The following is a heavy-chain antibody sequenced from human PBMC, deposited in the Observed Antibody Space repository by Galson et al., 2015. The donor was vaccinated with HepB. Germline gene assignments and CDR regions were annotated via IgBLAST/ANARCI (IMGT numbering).Heavy chain of an antibody. D-gene: IGHD4-23*01. J-gene: IGHJ6*02. V-gene: IGHV3-30-3*01. CDR2: ISYDGSNK. CDR3: ARDRNSRYYYYGMDV. Sequence: SLRLSCAASGFTFSSYAMHWARQAPGKGLEWVAVISYDGSNKYYADSVKGRFTISRDNSKNTLYLQMNSLRAEDTAVYYCARDRNSRYYYYGMDVWGQGTTVTVSS. CDR1: GFTFSSYA.